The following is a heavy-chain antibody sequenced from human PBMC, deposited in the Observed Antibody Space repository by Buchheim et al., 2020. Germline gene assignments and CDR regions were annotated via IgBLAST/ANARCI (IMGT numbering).Heavy chain of an antibody. CDR1: GFRFSDHT. J-gene: IGHJ4*02. CDR2: VSLSSSGR. CDR3: ARGSRDGTPFQIFDS. V-gene: IGHV3-48*01. Sequence: EEQLVESGGGFVQPGGSLRLSCVGSGFRFSDHTMNWVRQAPGKGLEWVSYVSLSSSGRFYADSVQGRFTISRDNAQNAVYLQMHSLRAEDTAVYYCARGSRDGTPFQIFDSWGRGTL. D-gene: IGHD1-7*01.